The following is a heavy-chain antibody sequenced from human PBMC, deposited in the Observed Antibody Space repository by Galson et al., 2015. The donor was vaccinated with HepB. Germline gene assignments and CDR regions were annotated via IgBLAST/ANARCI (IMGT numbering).Heavy chain of an antibody. CDR1: GGSISSSNW. J-gene: IGHJ4*02. Sequence: SETLSLTCAVSGGSISSSNWWSWVRQPPGKGLEWIGEIYHSGSTNYNPSLKSRVTISVDKSKNQFSLKLSSVTAADTAVYYCARDGGSYRYYFDYWGQGTLVTVSS. CDR3: ARDGGSYRYYFDY. CDR2: IYHSGST. V-gene: IGHV4-4*02. D-gene: IGHD1-26*01.